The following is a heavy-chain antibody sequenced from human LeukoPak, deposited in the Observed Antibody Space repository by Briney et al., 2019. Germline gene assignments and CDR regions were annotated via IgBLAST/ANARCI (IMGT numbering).Heavy chain of an antibody. CDR3: ARDYDYGSGSYILDY. V-gene: IGHV1-3*01. CDR2: INAGNGNT. Sequence: ASVKVSCKASGYTFTSYAMHRVRQAPGQRLEWMGWINAGNGNTKYSQKFQGRVTITRDTSASTAYMELSSLRSEDTAVYYCARDYDYGSGSYILDYWGQGTLVTVSS. J-gene: IGHJ4*02. CDR1: GYTFTSYA. D-gene: IGHD3-10*01.